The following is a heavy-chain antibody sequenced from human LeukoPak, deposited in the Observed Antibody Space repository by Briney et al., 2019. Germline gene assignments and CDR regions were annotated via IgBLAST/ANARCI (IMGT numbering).Heavy chain of an antibody. CDR2: MNRDGSEK. Sequence: GSLRLSCAASGFTLSNYWMSWVRQAPGKGLEWVANMNRDGSEKYYVDSMKGRFTISRDNAKNSVYLQMNSLRAEDTALYYCAKDGSSGWYGSWFDPWGQGTLVTVSS. D-gene: IGHD6-19*01. CDR3: AKDGSSGWYGSWFDP. J-gene: IGHJ5*02. V-gene: IGHV3-7*03. CDR1: GFTLSNYW.